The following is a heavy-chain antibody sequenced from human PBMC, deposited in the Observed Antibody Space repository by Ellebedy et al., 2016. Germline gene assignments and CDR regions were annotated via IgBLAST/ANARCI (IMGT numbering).Heavy chain of an antibody. Sequence: GESLKISXAASGFTFSDYYISWIRQTPGKGLEWVTYISPSSITISYTDSVKGRFTISRDNAKNSLYLQLNSLRVEDTAVYFCARGTGHFDYWGQGTLVTVSS. V-gene: IGHV3-11*01. J-gene: IGHJ4*02. CDR3: ARGTGHFDY. CDR2: ISPSSITI. D-gene: IGHD1-1*01. CDR1: GFTFSDYY.